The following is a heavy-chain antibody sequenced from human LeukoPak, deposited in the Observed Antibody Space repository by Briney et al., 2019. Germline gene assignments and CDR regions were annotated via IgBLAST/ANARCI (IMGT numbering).Heavy chain of an antibody. D-gene: IGHD4-11*01. CDR3: ASHSIGATVTLDY. CDR1: GFTFSSYW. V-gene: IGHV3-74*01. CDR2: INRDGSST. J-gene: IGHJ4*02. Sequence: GGSLRLSCAASGFTFSSYWMHWVSQAPGKWLVWVSRINRDGSSTSYADSVKGRFTISRDNAKNTLYLQMNSLRAEDTAVYYCASHSIGATVTLDYWGQGTLVTVSS.